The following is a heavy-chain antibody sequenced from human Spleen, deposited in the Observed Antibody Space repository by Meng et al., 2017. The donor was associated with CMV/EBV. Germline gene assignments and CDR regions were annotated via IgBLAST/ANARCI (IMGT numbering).Heavy chain of an antibody. J-gene: IGHJ6*02. CDR1: GGTFSTYA. CDR2: ILPIFGTA. D-gene: IGHD5-24*01. V-gene: IGHV1-69*05. Sequence: SVKVSCKASGGTFSTYAINWVRQAPGQGLEWMGGILPIFGTANYPQKFQGRVTITTDESTTTAYLEVSSLRFEDTVVYYCASQEPTRGTYTYYGMDVWGQGITVTVSS. CDR3: ASQEPTRGTYTYYGMDV.